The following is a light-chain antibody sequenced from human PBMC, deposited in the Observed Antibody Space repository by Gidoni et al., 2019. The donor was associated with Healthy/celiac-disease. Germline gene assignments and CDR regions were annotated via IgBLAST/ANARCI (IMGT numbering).Light chain of an antibody. V-gene: IGLV3-21*04. Sequence: SYVLTQPPSVSVAPGKTARITCGGNNMGSKSVHWYQQKPGQAPVLVIYYDSDRPSGIPERFSGSNSGNTATLTISRVEAGDEADYYCQVWDSSSDHWVFGGGTKLTVX. CDR1: NMGSKS. J-gene: IGLJ3*02. CDR2: YDS. CDR3: QVWDSSSDHWV.